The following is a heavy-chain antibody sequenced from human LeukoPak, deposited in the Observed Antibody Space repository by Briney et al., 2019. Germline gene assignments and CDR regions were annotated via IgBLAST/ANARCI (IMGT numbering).Heavy chain of an antibody. Sequence: SSETLSLTCAVYGGSFSGYYWSWIRQPPGKGLEWIGEINHSGSTNYNPSLKSRVTISVDTSKNQFSLKLSSVTAADTAVYYCASGPPYYDILTGYSLAGMDVWGQGTTVTVSS. J-gene: IGHJ6*02. CDR2: INHSGST. CDR3: ASGPPYYDILTGYSLAGMDV. D-gene: IGHD3-9*01. V-gene: IGHV4-34*09. CDR1: GGSFSGYY.